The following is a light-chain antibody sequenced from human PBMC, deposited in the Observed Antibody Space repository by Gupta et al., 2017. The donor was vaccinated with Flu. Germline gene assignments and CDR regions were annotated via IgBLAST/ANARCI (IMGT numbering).Light chain of an antibody. J-gene: IGLJ1*01. V-gene: IGLV1-44*01. CDR2: GNN. CDR1: SPNIGSNT. CDR3: AAWDDSLNGHYV. Sequence: SPNIGSNTVNWYQQVPGTAPKLLIYGNNQRPSGVPDRFSGSTSCTSASLAIRGLQSEDAADYSCAAWDDSLNGHYVFGTGTKVTVL.